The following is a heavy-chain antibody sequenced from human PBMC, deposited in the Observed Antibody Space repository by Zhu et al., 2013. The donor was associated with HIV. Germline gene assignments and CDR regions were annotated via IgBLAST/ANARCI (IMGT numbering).Heavy chain of an antibody. D-gene: IGHD3-10*01. V-gene: IGHV4-39*07. CDR3: ARYYYGSGIITVNFVDY. CDR2: IYYSGGT. CDR1: GGSISSSIYY. Sequence: QVQLVESGPGLVKPSETLSLTCTVSGGSISSSIYYWGWIRQPPGKGLEWIGSIYYSGGTYYNPSLKSRVTISVDTSKNQFSLKLSSVTAADTAVYYCARYYYGSGIITVNFVDYWGQGTLVTVSS. J-gene: IGHJ4*02.